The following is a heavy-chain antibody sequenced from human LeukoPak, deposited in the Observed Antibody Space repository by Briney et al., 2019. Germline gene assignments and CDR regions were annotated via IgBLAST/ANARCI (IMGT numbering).Heavy chain of an antibody. V-gene: IGHV3-48*01. CDR3: ARGSSSWFGGPYFDY. CDR2: ISSSSSTI. D-gene: IGHD6-13*01. CDR1: GFTFSSYS. Sequence: GGSLRLSCAASGFTFSSYSMNWVRQAPGKGLEWVSYISSSSSTIYYADSVKGRFTISRDNAKNSLYLQMNSLRAEDTAVYYCARGSSSWFGGPYFDYWGQGTLVTVSS. J-gene: IGHJ4*02.